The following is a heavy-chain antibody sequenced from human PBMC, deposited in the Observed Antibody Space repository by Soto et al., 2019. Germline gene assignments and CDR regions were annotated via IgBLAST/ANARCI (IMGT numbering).Heavy chain of an antibody. J-gene: IGHJ4*02. CDR1: GFTFSSYA. D-gene: IGHD6-13*01. CDR3: ARSLFLASTGIEPFDF. Sequence: EVQLLESGGGLVQPGGSLVLSCAASGFTFSSYAMSWVRQAPGKGLEWVSSISGGGNDAYYADSVKGRFTISRDNSRNTLYLQMNSLRADDMAVHYCARSLFLASTGIEPFDFWGQGTLVTVSS. V-gene: IGHV3-23*01. CDR2: ISGGGNDA.